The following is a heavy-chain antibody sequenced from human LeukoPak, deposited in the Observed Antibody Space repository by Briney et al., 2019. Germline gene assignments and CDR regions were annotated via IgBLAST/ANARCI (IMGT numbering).Heavy chain of an antibody. CDR2: ISAYNGNT. J-gene: IGHJ4*02. Sequence: ASVKVSCKASGYTFSDYGVSWVRQAPGQGLEWMGRISAYNGNTNYLQKFQGRVTMTTDTSTATAYMELRSLRPSDTAVYFCARGPRYSYDSSILLFDYWGQGTLVTVSS. D-gene: IGHD3-22*01. CDR1: GYTFSDYG. V-gene: IGHV1-18*01. CDR3: ARGPRYSYDSSILLFDY.